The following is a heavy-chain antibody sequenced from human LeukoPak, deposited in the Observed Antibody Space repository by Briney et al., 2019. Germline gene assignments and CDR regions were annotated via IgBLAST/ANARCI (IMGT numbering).Heavy chain of an antibody. CDR3: ARGPLGYCSGGSCYSTPDY. CDR1: GFTFSSYW. V-gene: IGHV3-7*01. J-gene: IGHJ4*02. Sequence: GGSLRLSCAASGFTFSSYWMTWVRQAPGKGLEWVANIRQDGSEKYYVDSVKGRFTISRDNAKNSLYLQMNSLRAEDTAVYYCARGPLGYCSGGSCYSTPDYWGQGTLVTVSS. CDR2: IRQDGSEK. D-gene: IGHD2-15*01.